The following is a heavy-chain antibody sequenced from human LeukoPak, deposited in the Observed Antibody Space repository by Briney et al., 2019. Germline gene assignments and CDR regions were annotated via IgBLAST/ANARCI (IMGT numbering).Heavy chain of an antibody. D-gene: IGHD6-13*01. CDR3: AKEFFDSQQLVPYFDY. J-gene: IGHJ4*02. CDR2: ISGSGGST. CDR1: GFTFSSYA. Sequence: GGSLRLSCAASGFTFSSYAMSWVRQAPGKGLEWVSAISGSGGSTYYADSVKGRFTISRDKSKNTLYLQMNSLRAGDTAIYYCAKEFFDSQQLVPYFDYWGQGTLVTVSS. V-gene: IGHV3-23*01.